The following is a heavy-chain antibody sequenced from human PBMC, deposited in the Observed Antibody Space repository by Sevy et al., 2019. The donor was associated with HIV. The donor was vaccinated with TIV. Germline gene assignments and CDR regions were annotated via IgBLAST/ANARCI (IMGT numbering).Heavy chain of an antibody. D-gene: IGHD4-4*01. CDR2: ISFSGNYI. V-gene: IGHV3-21*01. J-gene: IGHJ5*02. Sequence: GGSLRLSCVASGINFKTYKINWVRQTPGKGLEWVSSISFSGNYIYYADFAKGRFTISRDNARNSLYLQMNSLRAEDTAVYYCAREDSNYVWFDPWGQGTLVTVSS. CDR3: AREDSNYVWFDP. CDR1: GINFKTYK.